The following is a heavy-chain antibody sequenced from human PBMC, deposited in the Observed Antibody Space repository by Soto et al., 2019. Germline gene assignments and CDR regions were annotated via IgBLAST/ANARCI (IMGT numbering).Heavy chain of an antibody. J-gene: IGHJ3*02. D-gene: IGHD1-1*01. V-gene: IGHV3-21*01. CDR2: ISSSSSYI. CDR3: ARSARPLEPAAGTTI. Sequence: GGSLRLSCAASGFTFSSYSMNWVRQAPGKGLEWVSSISSSSSYIYYADSVKGRFTISRDNAKNSLYLQMNSLRAEDTAVYYCARSARPLEPAAGTTIWGQGTMVTVSS. CDR1: GFTFSSYS.